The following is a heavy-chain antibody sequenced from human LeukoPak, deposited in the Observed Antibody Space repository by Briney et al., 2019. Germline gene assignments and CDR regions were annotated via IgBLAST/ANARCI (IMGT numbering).Heavy chain of an antibody. CDR3: AKYLSRAFDS. CDR1: GFTFRSYW. D-gene: IGHD2/OR15-2a*01. V-gene: IGHV3-7*01. J-gene: IGHJ4*02. Sequence: PGGSLRLSCAASGFTFRSYWMSWVRQAPGKGLEWLGHINQEASRTDHADSVKGRFTISRDNARNLLYLHMSSLRAGDTAVYYCAKYLSRAFDSWGQGILVSVSS. CDR2: INQEASRT.